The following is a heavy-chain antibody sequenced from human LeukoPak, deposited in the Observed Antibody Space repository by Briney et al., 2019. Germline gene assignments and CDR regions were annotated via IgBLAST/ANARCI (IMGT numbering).Heavy chain of an antibody. CDR3: ARGLVALESYSRYFDY. Sequence: SETLSLTCAVYGGSFSGYYWSWIRQPPGKGLEWIGKINHSGSTNYNPSLKSRVTISVDTSKNQFSLKLSSVTAADTAVYYCARGLVALESYSRYFDYWGQGTLVTVSS. D-gene: IGHD1-26*01. J-gene: IGHJ4*02. V-gene: IGHV4-34*01. CDR2: INHSGST. CDR1: GGSFSGYY.